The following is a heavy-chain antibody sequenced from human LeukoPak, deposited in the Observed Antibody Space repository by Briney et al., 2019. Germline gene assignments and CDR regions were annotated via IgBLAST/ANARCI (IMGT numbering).Heavy chain of an antibody. Sequence: ASVKVSCKASGYTFTGYYMHWVRQAPGQGLEWMGWINPNSGGTNYAQKFQGRVTMTTDTSTSTAYMELRSLRSDDTAVYYCARGATYYYDSSGYYLDYWGQGTLVTVSS. CDR1: GYTFTGYY. J-gene: IGHJ4*02. CDR2: INPNSGGT. V-gene: IGHV1-2*02. CDR3: ARGATYYYDSSGYYLDY. D-gene: IGHD3-22*01.